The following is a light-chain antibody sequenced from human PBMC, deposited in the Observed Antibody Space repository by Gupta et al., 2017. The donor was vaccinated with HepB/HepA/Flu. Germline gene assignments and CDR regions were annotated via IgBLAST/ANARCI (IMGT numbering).Light chain of an antibody. CDR3: CSYAGSSTLR. J-gene: IGLJ3*02. V-gene: IGLV2-23*02. CDR1: SSDVGSYNL. Sequence: QPALPRPASVSGSPGPPITISCPGTSSDVGSYNLVSWYQQHPGKAPKLMIYEVSKRPSGVSNRFSGSKSGNTASLTISGLQAEDEADYYCCSYAGSSTLRFGGGTKLTVL. CDR2: EVS.